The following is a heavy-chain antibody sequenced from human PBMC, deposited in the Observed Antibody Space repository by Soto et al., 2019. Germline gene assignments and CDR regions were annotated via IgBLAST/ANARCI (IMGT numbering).Heavy chain of an antibody. CDR2: ISYDGSNK. Sequence: QVQLVESGGGVVQPGRSLRLSCAASGFSFSNYDMHWVRQAPGKGLEWVAFISYDGSNKYYADSVKGRLTVSRDNPENTLYLQMNGLRAEDTAVYYCARRDFTVAMEYFQHWGQGTLVTVSS. J-gene: IGHJ1*01. V-gene: IGHV3-30-3*01. D-gene: IGHD5-18*01. CDR3: ARRDFTVAMEYFQH. CDR1: GFSFSNYD.